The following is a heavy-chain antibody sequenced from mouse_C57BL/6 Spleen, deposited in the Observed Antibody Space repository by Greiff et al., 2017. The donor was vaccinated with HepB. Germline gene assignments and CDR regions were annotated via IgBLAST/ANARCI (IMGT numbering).Heavy chain of an antibody. CDR2: ISYDGST. CDR1: GYSITSGYY. D-gene: IGHD2-5*01. CDR3: ARADSNYAMDY. V-gene: IGHV3-6*01. Sequence: EVKLMESGPGLVKPSQSLTLPCSVPGYSITSGYYWNWIRQFPGNKLEWMGYISYDGSTNYNPSLKNRISITRDTSKNQFVLKLNSVTTEDTATYYCARADSNYAMDYWGQGTSVTVSS. J-gene: IGHJ4*01.